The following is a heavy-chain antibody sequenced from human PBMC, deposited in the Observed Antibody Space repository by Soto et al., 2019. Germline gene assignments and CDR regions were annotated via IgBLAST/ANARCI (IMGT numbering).Heavy chain of an antibody. J-gene: IGHJ6*02. CDR1: GFTVSSYA. CDR3: ARDQRKRYGMDV. V-gene: IGHV3-30-3*01. Sequence: VGSLRLSSAASGFTVSSYAMHWARQAPGKGLEWVAVISYDGSNKYYADSVKGRFTISRDNSKNTLYLQMNSLRAEDTAVYYCARDQRKRYGMDVWGQGTTVTVSS. CDR2: ISYDGSNK.